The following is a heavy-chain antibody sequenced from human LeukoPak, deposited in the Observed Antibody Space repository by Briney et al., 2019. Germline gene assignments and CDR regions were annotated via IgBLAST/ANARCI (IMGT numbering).Heavy chain of an antibody. Sequence: SETLSLTCGVPGYSISTSYYWGWIRQPPGKGLEWIGTIHHSGDTYYNPSLKSRVTTSLDTSKNQFSLHLSSVTAADTALYYCARASNSGYYYFDYWGQGTLVTVSS. CDR2: IHHSGDT. CDR1: GYSISTSYY. V-gene: IGHV4-38-2*01. D-gene: IGHD3-22*01. CDR3: ARASNSGYYYFDY. J-gene: IGHJ4*02.